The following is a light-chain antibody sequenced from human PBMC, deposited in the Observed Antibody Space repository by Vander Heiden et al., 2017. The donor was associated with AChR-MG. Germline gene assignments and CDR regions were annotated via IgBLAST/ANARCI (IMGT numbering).Light chain of an antibody. CDR2: GAS. V-gene: IGKV3-20*01. CDR1: QRVTSNS. Sequence: EIVLTQSPGTLSLSPGERATLSCRASQRVTSNSLAWYQQKPGQAPRLLIYGASSRATGIPDRFSGSGSGTDFTLTITGLEPEDFAVYYCQQYDDSPQMYTFGQGTKLE. CDR3: QQYDDSPQMYT. J-gene: IGKJ2*01.